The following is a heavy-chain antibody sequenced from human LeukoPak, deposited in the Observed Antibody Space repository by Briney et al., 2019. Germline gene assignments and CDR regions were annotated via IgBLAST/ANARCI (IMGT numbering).Heavy chain of an antibody. Sequence: ASVKVSCKASGYTFTSYGIGWVRQAPGQGLEWMGWISAYNGNTNYAQKLQGRVTMTTDTSTSTAYMELRSLRSDDTAVYYCARTPVVRGSTGFYLWGQGNLVTVSS. CDR3: ARTPVVRGSTGFYL. CDR1: GYTFTSYG. D-gene: IGHD3-10*01. CDR2: ISAYNGNT. V-gene: IGHV1-18*01. J-gene: IGHJ5*02.